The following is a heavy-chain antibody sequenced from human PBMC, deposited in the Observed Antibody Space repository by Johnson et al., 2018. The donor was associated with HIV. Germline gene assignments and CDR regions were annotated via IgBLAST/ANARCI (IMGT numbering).Heavy chain of an antibody. J-gene: IGHJ3*02. CDR1: GFTFNSYA. Sequence: VQLVESGGGVVQPGRSLRLSCAASGFTFNSYAMSWVRQAPGKGLEWVSAISGRGGSTYYADSVKGRFTISRDNAKNTLYLQMNSLRAEDTAIYYCARQSPYYFDRSGYPAAFDIWGQGTMVTVSS. V-gene: IGHV3-23*04. D-gene: IGHD3-22*01. CDR3: ARQSPYYFDRSGYPAAFDI. CDR2: ISGRGGST.